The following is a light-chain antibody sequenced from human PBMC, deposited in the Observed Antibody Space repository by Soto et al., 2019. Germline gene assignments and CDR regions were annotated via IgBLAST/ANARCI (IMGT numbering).Light chain of an antibody. CDR2: VAS. Sequence: EIVLTQSPGTLSLSPGDTATLSSRASQRVSSIYLAWYQQKPGQAPRLLIYVASIRATGIPDRFSGSGSGTDYTLTINRLEPEDFAVYYCQEYGSSPRTFGQGTKVEN. CDR3: QEYGSSPRT. J-gene: IGKJ1*01. CDR1: QRVSSIY. V-gene: IGKV3-20*01.